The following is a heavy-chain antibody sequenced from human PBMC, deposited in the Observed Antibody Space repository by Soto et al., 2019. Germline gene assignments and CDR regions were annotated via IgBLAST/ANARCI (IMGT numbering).Heavy chain of an antibody. CDR2: ISAYNGNT. V-gene: IGHV1-18*04. CDR1: DYTFTSYG. CDR3: ARDQYSGSPDYFDY. D-gene: IGHD1-26*01. J-gene: IGHJ4*02. Sequence: ASVKVSCKASDYTFTSYGISWVRQAPGQGLEWMGWISAYNGNTNYAQKLQGRVTMTTDTSTSTAYMELRSLRSDDTAVYYCARDQYSGSPDYFDYWGQGTLVTVSS.